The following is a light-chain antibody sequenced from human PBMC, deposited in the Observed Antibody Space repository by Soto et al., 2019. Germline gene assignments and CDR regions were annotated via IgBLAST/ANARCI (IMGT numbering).Light chain of an antibody. CDR1: QSISSR. CDR2: DAS. J-gene: IGKJ5*01. CDR3: QQYNSYPYT. V-gene: IGKV1-5*01. Sequence: QSPSFLSASVGDRVTITCRASQSISSRLAWYQQKPGKAPKLLIYDASSLESGVPSRFSGSASGTEFTLTTSSLQPDDFATYYCQQYNSYPYTFGQGTRLEIK.